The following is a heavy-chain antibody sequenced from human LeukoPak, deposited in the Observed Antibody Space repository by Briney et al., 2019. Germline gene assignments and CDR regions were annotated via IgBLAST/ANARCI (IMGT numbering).Heavy chain of an antibody. CDR3: AKGYSSSYTAYMDV. CDR1: GFTFDDDA. CDR2: ISWNSGSI. V-gene: IGHV3-9*03. Sequence: GGSLRLSCAASGFTFDDDAMHWVRQAPGKGLEWVSGISWNSGSIGYADSVEGRFTISRDNAKNSLFLQMNSLRAEDMAVYYCAKGYSSSYTAYMDVWGKGTTVTVSS. J-gene: IGHJ6*03. D-gene: IGHD6-6*01.